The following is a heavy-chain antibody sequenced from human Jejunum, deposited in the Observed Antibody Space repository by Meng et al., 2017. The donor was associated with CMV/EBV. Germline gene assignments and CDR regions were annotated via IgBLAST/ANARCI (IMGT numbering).Heavy chain of an antibody. CDR1: GVTFRGYW. CDR2: ISHDGSST. D-gene: IGHD5-24*01. CDR3: VRGGDGYGNFDY. J-gene: IGHJ4*02. V-gene: IGHV3-74*01. Sequence: RAASGVTFRGYWKGWVSQAPGEGRVWVSRISHDGSSTYYADSVKGRLNISRDNANSVLFLQMNSLRSDDAAVYYCVRGGDGYGNFDYWGQGTLVTVSS.